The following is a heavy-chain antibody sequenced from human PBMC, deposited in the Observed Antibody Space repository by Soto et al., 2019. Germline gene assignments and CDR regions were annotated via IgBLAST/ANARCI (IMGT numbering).Heavy chain of an antibody. D-gene: IGHD1-7*01. CDR1: GGSISSGGYY. Sequence: PSETLSLTCTVSGGSISSGGYYWSWIRQHPGKGLEWIGYIYYSGSTYYNPSLKSRVTISVDTSKNQFSLKLSSVTAADTAVYYCARAGMNYDNEDAFDIWGQGKMVTVSS. J-gene: IGHJ3*02. CDR3: ARAGMNYDNEDAFDI. V-gene: IGHV4-31*03. CDR2: IYYSGST.